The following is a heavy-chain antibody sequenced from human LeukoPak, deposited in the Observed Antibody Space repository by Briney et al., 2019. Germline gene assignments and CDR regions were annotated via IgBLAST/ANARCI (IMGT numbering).Heavy chain of an antibody. CDR2: INPSGGST. Sequence: GASVKVSCKASGYTFTSYYMHWERQAPGQGLEWMGIINPSGGSTSYAQKFQGRVTMTRDTSTSTVYMELSSLRSEDTAVYYCARYSSHRVLDYWGQGTLVTVSS. CDR3: ARYSSHRVLDY. CDR1: GYTFTSYY. J-gene: IGHJ4*02. D-gene: IGHD6-13*01. V-gene: IGHV1-46*01.